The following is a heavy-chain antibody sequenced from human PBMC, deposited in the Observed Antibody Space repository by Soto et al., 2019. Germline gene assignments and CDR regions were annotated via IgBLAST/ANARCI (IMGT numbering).Heavy chain of an antibody. CDR3: AKDRISCSGGSCYLHLYGTDV. CDR1: GFTFSNHA. V-gene: IGHV3-23*01. D-gene: IGHD2-15*01. Sequence: GGSLRLSCAVSGFTFSNHAMSWVRQAPGNGLEKVSVISKSGDGIYKADSVKGRFTISRDNSKDTQYLQMNSLRDEDTAVYYCAKDRISCSGGSCYLHLYGTDVRGKGTTVTVSS. CDR2: ISKSGDGI. J-gene: IGHJ6*04.